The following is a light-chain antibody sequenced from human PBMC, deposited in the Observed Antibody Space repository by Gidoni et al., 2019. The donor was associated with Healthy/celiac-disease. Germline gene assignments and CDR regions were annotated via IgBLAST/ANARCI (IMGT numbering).Light chain of an antibody. J-gene: IGKJ4*01. Sequence: DIQMTQSPSSLSASVGDRVTITCQASQDISNYLNWYQQKPGKAPKFLIYDASNLETGVPSRFSGSGSGTDFTFTISSLQPEDIATYYCQQYDNLPLTFXGXTKVEIK. V-gene: IGKV1-33*01. CDR2: DAS. CDR3: QQYDNLPLT. CDR1: QDISNY.